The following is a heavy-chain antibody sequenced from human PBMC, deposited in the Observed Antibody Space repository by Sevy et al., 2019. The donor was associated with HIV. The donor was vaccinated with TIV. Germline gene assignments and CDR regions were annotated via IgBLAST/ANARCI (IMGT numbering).Heavy chain of an antibody. CDR2: MYHSGLI. CDR1: GGSTSSSY. J-gene: IGHJ5*02. Sequence: SETLSLTCTVSGGSTSSSYWTWIRQPPGKRLEWIGYMYHSGLINYNPPLKSRLTLSIDTSKNQFSLKLSAVTAADTAVYYCARMNYNGSAPASWFDPWGLGAQVTVSS. CDR3: ARMNYNGSAPASWFDP. D-gene: IGHD3-10*01. V-gene: IGHV4-59*01.